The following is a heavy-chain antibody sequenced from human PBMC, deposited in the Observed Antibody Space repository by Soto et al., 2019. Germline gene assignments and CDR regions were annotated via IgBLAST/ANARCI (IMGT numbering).Heavy chain of an antibody. CDR3: AKVFGRITMVRGVIIGAFDT. CDR1: GFTVSSNY. D-gene: IGHD3-10*01. CDR2: ISGSGGST. J-gene: IGHJ3*02. Sequence: GGSLRLSCAASGFTVSSNYMSWVRQAPGKGLEWVSAISGSGGSTYYADSVKGRFTISRDNSKNTLYLQMNSLRAEDTAVYYCAKVFGRITMVRGVIIGAFDTWGQGTMVTVSS. V-gene: IGHV3-23*01.